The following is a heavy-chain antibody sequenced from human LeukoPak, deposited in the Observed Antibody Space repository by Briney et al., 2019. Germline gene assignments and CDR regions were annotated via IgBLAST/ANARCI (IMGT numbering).Heavy chain of an antibody. CDR2: ISYDGSNK. Sequence: GGSLRLSCAASGFTFSSYAMHWVRQAPGKGLEWVAVISYDGSNKYYADSVKGRLTISRDNSKNTLYLQMNSLRAEDTAVYYCARDHDYGGNSFAFDIWGQGTMVTVSS. CDR3: ARDHDYGGNSFAFDI. D-gene: IGHD4-23*01. V-gene: IGHV3-30-3*01. CDR1: GFTFSSYA. J-gene: IGHJ3*02.